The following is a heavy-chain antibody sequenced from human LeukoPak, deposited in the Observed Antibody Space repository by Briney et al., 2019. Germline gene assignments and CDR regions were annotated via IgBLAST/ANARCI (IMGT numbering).Heavy chain of an antibody. CDR2: ISSSSSYI. D-gene: IGHD3-10*01. J-gene: IGHJ4*02. CDR3: ARELLWFGELSGY. V-gene: IGHV3-21*01. Sequence: GGSLRLSCAASGFTFSSYIMNWVRQAPGKGLGWVSSISSSSSYIYYADSVKGRFTISRDNAKNSLYLQMNSLRAEDTAVYYCARELLWFGELSGYWGQGTLVTVSS. CDR1: GFTFSSYI.